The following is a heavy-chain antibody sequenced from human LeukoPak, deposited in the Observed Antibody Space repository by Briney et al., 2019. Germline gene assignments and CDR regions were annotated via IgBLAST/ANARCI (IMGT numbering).Heavy chain of an antibody. CDR1: GYTFTDFH. V-gene: IGHV1-2*02. D-gene: IGHD1-26*01. Sequence: ASVKVSCKASGYTFTDFHVHWVRQAPGQGLEWMGWINPNSGGTNYAQKFQGRVTMTRDTSISTAYMDLSRLSSDDTAASYCAREQAGSYPPGYFDYWGQGTLVTVSS. CDR2: INPNSGGT. J-gene: IGHJ4*02. CDR3: AREQAGSYPPGYFDY.